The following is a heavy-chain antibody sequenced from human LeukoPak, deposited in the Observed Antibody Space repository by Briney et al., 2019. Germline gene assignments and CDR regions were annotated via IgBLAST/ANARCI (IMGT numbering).Heavy chain of an antibody. CDR1: GYTFTDYF. Sequence: GASVKVSCKASGYTFTDYFMHWVRQAPGQGLEWLGWINPNSGGTNYAQKFQGRVTMSRDTPIRTVYMELSRLTSDDTAVYFCAREQEWSGYNYYGMDVWGQGTTVTVSS. CDR3: AREQEWSGYNYYGMDV. D-gene: IGHD3-3*01. V-gene: IGHV1-2*02. CDR2: INPNSGGT. J-gene: IGHJ6*02.